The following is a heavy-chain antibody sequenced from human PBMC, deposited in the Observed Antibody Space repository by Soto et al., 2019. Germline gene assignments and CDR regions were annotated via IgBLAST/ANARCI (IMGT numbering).Heavy chain of an antibody. Sequence: GASVKVSCKASGYTFTSYYMHWVRQAPGQGLEWMGIINPSGGSTSYAQKFQGRVTMTRDTSTSTVYMELSSLRSEDTAVYYCARDTDIVVVPAAIGAFDIWGQGTMVTVSS. V-gene: IGHV1-46*01. D-gene: IGHD2-2*02. CDR1: GYTFTSYY. CDR3: ARDTDIVVVPAAIGAFDI. J-gene: IGHJ3*02. CDR2: INPSGGST.